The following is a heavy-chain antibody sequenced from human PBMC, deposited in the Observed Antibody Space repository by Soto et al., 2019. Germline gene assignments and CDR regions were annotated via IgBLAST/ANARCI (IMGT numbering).Heavy chain of an antibody. D-gene: IGHD3-22*01. CDR2: ISWNSGSI. Sequence: EVQLVESGGGLVQPGKSLRLSCAASGFTFDDYAMHWVRQAPGKGLERVSGISWNSGSIGYADSVKGRFTISRDNAKNSLYLQINSLRAEDTALYYCARDYGYDSSGYLFDYWGQGTLVTVSS. V-gene: IGHV3-9*01. CDR1: GFTFDDYA. J-gene: IGHJ4*02. CDR3: ARDYGYDSSGYLFDY.